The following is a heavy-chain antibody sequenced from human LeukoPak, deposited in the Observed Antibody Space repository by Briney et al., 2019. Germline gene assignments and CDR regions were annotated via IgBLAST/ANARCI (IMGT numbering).Heavy chain of an antibody. CDR1: GFTFDKYG. V-gene: IGHV3-33*01. CDR2: IWYDGTIK. CDR3: ARGPIASSWHYYFDL. J-gene: IGHJ2*01. D-gene: IGHD6-13*01. Sequence: GGSLRLSCAASGFTFDKYGMDWVRQAPGKGLEWVAVIWYDGTIKFYADSVKGRFTISRDNSKNTLSLQMDSLRAEDTAVYYCARGPIASSWHYYFDLWGRGTLVSVSS.